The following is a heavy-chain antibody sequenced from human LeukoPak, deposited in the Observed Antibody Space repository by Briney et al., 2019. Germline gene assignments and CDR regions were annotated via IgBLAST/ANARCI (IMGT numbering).Heavy chain of an antibody. CDR2: ISAYNGNT. J-gene: IGHJ4*02. D-gene: IGHD3-22*01. V-gene: IGHV1-18*01. CDR1: GYTFTSYG. CDR3: ARGRIVVPLSGSHVDY. Sequence: ASVKVSCKASGYTFTSYGISWVRQAPGQGLEWMGWISAYNGNTNYAQKLQGRVTMTTDTSTSTAYMELRSLRSDDTAVYYCARGRIVVPLSGSHVDYWGQGTLVTVSS.